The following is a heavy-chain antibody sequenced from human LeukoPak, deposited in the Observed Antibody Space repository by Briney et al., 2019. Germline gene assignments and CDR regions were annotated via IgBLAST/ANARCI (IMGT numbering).Heavy chain of an antibody. D-gene: IGHD3-10*01. Sequence: SVKVSCKASGGTFISYAISWVRQAPGQGLEWMGGIIPIFGTANYAQKFQGRVTITADESTSTAYMELSSLRSEDTAVYYCARDLRAYYYGSGSYHYWGQGTLVTVSS. CDR1: GGTFISYA. CDR3: ARDLRAYYYGSGSYHY. J-gene: IGHJ4*02. CDR2: IIPIFGTA. V-gene: IGHV1-69*13.